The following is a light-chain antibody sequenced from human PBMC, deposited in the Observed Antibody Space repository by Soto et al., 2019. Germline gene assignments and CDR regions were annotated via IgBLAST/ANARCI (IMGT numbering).Light chain of an antibody. CDR2: DAS. CDR1: QGIISY. J-gene: IGKJ4*01. Sequence: IQLTQSPSSLSASIGDRVTIACRASQGIISYLVWYQQEPGKAPKLLIHDASSLQSGVPSRFNGSGSWTDFTLNISNLPPEDFANYYCQQVKSYPFTFGGGTKVEIK. CDR3: QQVKSYPFT. V-gene: IGKV1-9*01.